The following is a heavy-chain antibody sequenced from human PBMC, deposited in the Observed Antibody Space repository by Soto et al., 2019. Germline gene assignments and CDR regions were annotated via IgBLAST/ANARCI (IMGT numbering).Heavy chain of an antibody. D-gene: IGHD4-17*01. J-gene: IGHJ4*02. CDR1: GVYISNYY. CDR3: ARGSPYGDFDY. V-gene: IGHV4-59*12. CDR2: AYHSGST. Sequence: SETLSLTCTVSGVYISNYYWAWIRQPPGKGLEWIGHAYHSGSTSYSPSLKSRVTISVDRSKNQFSLKLSSVTAADTAVYYCARGSPYGDFDYWGQGTLVTVSS.